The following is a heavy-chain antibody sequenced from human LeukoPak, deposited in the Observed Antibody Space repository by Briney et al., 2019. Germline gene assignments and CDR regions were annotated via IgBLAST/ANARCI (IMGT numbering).Heavy chain of an antibody. Sequence: SETLPLTCTVSGGPISSMYNYWGWIRQPPGKGLEWIGYIYYNGNTNYNPSLKSRVTISVDTSKNQFSLKLSSVTAADTAVYYCAEYPRAGSRWYDSSGYYYHWGQGTLVTVSS. CDR2: IYYNGNT. J-gene: IGHJ5*02. CDR3: AEYPRAGSRWYDSSGYYYH. D-gene: IGHD3-22*01. V-gene: IGHV4-61*05. CDR1: GGPISSMYNY.